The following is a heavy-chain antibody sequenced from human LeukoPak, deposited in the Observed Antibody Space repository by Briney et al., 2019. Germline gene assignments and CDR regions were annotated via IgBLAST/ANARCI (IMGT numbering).Heavy chain of an antibody. CDR1: GFTFSSYS. V-gene: IGHV3-48*02. CDR3: ARVRGNGWYFDL. CDR2: ISSRSRAI. D-gene: IGHD4-23*01. J-gene: IGHJ2*01. Sequence: GGSLRLSCATSGFTFSSYSMSWVRQAPGKGLEWISYISSRSRAIYYADSVKGRFTISRDNAKNSLYLQMNSLRDEDTAVYYCARVRGNGWYFDLWGRGTLVTVSS.